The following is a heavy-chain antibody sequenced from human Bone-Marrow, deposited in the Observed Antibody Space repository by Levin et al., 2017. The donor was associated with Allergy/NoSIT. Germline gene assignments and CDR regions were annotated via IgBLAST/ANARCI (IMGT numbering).Heavy chain of an antibody. D-gene: IGHD3-10*01. CDR2: IWYDGSKK. Sequence: SCVGSGYTFRNYGMHWVRQAPGKGLEWVAAIWYDGSKKYYADSVKGRCTISRDDSKNTQYLQMNSLRAEDTALYYCARDEGAIAVDLGEWGQGTLVTVSS. CDR1: GYTFRNYG. J-gene: IGHJ4*02. CDR3: ARDEGAIAVDLGE. V-gene: IGHV3-33*01.